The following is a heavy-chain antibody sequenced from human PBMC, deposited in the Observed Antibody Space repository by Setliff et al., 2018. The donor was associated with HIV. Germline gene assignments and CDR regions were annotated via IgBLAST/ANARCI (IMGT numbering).Heavy chain of an antibody. CDR3: ATITVAGTGAFDI. D-gene: IGHD6-19*01. V-gene: IGHV4-39*01. Sequence: NPSETLSLTCSVFGDSISSRSYYWGWIRQSPGQGLEWIGNILSGGTTFYNPSPKSRVSMSVDTSKNQFSLKVNSVTAADTAVYYCATITVAGTGAFDIWGQGTMVT. CDR1: GDSISSRSYY. J-gene: IGHJ3*02. CDR2: ILSGGTT.